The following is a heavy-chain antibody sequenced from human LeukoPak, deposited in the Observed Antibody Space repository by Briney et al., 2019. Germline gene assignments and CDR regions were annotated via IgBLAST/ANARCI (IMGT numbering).Heavy chain of an antibody. J-gene: IGHJ6*03. CDR1: GGSISSYY. D-gene: IGHD5-24*01. V-gene: IGHV4-59*01. Sequence: SETLSLTCTVSGGSISSYYWSWIRQPPGKGLEWIGYIYYSGSTNYNPSLKSRVTISVDTSKNQFSLKLSSVTAADTAVYYCARVEDGYNRYYYYYYMDVWGKGTTVTVSS. CDR2: IYYSGST. CDR3: ARVEDGYNRYYYYYYMDV.